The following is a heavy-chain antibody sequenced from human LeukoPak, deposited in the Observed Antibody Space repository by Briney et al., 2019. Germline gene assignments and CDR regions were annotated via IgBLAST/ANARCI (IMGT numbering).Heavy chain of an antibody. D-gene: IGHD3-9*01. CDR1: GFTFSSYS. V-gene: IGHV3-48*01. J-gene: IGHJ4*02. CDR3: ARAEGLYYDILTGEIDY. CDR2: ISSSSSTI. Sequence: PGGSLRLSCAASGFTFSSYSMNWVRQAPGKGLEWVSYISSSSSTIYYADSVKGRFTISRDNAKNSLYLQMNSLRAEDTAVYYCARAEGLYYDILTGEIDYWGQGTLVTVSS.